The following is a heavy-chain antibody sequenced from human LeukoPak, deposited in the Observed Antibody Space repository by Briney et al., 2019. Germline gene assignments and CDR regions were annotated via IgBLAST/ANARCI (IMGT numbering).Heavy chain of an antibody. D-gene: IGHD3-10*01. V-gene: IGHV3-23*01. CDR2: LSASGGST. CDR1: GITLSNYG. J-gene: IGHJ4*02. CDR3: AKRGVVIRVILVGFHKEAYYFDS. Sequence: GGSLRLSCAISGITLSNYGMSWVRQPPGKGLEWVAGLSASGGSTNYADSVKGRFTISRDNPKNTLYLHMNSLRAEDTAVYFCAKRGVVIRVILVGFHKEAYYFDSWGQGALVTVSS.